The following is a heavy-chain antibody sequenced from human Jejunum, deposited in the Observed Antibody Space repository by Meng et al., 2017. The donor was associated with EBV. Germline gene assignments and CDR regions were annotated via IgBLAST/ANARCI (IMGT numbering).Heavy chain of an antibody. V-gene: IGHV4-4*02. CDR3: ASIHPSIDS. CDR1: SGSIFSSNW. D-gene: IGHD2-21*01. Sequence: QMQLKESGPGLVKPSGTLSLTCAVSSGSIFSSNWWTWVRQPPGKGLEWIGEIYHSGSTNYNPSLKSRITMSLDKSKNQFSLKLRSVTAADTAVYYCASIHPSIDSWGPGTLVTVPS. J-gene: IGHJ4*02. CDR2: IYHSGST.